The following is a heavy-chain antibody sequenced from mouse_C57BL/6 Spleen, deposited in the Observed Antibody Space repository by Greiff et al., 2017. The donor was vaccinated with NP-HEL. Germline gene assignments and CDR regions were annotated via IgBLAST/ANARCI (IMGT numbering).Heavy chain of an antibody. Sequence: EVQLVESGGGLVQPGGSLKLSCAASGFTFSDYGMAWVRQAPRKGPEWVAFISNLAYSIYYADTVTGRFTISRENAKNTLYLEMSSLRSEDTAMYYWARHDGSSHYFDYWGQGTTLTVSS. CDR1: GFTFSDYG. CDR2: ISNLAYSI. D-gene: IGHD1-1*01. J-gene: IGHJ2*01. CDR3: ARHDGSSHYFDY. V-gene: IGHV5-15*01.